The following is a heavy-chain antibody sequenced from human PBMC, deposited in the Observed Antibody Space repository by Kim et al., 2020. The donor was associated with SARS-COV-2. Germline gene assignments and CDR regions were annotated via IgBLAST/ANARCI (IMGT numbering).Heavy chain of an antibody. CDR1: GGSISSYY. D-gene: IGHD3-10*01. CDR3: ARATLWFGEFDGWFDP. V-gene: IGHV4-59*01. CDR2: IYYSGST. Sequence: SETLSLTCTVSGGSISSYYWSWIRQPPGKGLEWIGYIYYSGSTNYNPSLKSRVTISVDTSKNQFSLKLSSVTAADTAVYYCARATLWFGEFDGWFDPWGQGTLVTVSS. J-gene: IGHJ5*02.